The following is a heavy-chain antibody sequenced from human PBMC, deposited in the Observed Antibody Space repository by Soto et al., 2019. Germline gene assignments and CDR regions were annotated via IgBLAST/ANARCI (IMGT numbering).Heavy chain of an antibody. CDR2: IYYSGST. CDR3: ARETKMFGVVSHFDY. V-gene: IGHV4-31*03. J-gene: IGHJ4*02. D-gene: IGHD3-3*01. CDR1: GGSISSGGYY. Sequence: QVQLQESGPGLVKPSQTLSLTCTVSGGSISSGGYYWSWIRQHPGKGLEWIGYIYYSGSTYYNPSLKSRVTISVDTSKNQFSLKLSYVTAADTAVYYCARETKMFGVVSHFDYWGQGTLVPGS.